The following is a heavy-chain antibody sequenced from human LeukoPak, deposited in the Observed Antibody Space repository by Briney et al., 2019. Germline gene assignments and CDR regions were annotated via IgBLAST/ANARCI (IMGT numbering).Heavy chain of an antibody. D-gene: IGHD6-13*01. V-gene: IGHV3-21*01. Sequence: PGGSLRLSCAASGFTFSSYSMNWVRQAPGKGLEWVSSISSSSSYIYYADSVKGRFTISRDNAKNSLYLQMNSLRAEDTAVYYCARWYSSRPSYYYYGMDVWGQGTTVTVSS. CDR3: ARWYSSRPSYYYYGMDV. J-gene: IGHJ6*02. CDR2: ISSSSSYI. CDR1: GFTFSSYS.